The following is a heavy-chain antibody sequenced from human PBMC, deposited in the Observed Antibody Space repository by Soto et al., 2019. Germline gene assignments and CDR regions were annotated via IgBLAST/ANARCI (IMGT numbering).Heavy chain of an antibody. CDR2: IIPIFGTA. CDR3: ARLYCSGGSCYSALDY. J-gene: IGHJ4*02. V-gene: IGHV1-69*12. D-gene: IGHD2-15*01. CDR1: GGTFSSYA. Sequence: QVQLVQSGAEVKKPRSSVKVSCKASGGTFSSYAISWVRQAPGQGLEWMGGIIPIFGTANYAQKFQGRVTITADESTSTAYMELSSLRSEDTAVYYCARLYCSGGSCYSALDYWGQGTLVTVSS.